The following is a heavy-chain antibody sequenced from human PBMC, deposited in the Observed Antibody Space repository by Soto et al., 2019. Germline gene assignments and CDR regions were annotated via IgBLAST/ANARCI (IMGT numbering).Heavy chain of an antibody. D-gene: IGHD3-10*01. CDR3: ARGLTLRFGELSRRGGYYYYMDV. CDR1: GGSFSGYQ. J-gene: IGHJ6*03. Sequence: QVQLQQWGAGLLKPSETLSLTCAVYGGSFSGYQWTWIRQTPGKGLEWIGEINDSGNINYNPSLKIRVTMLVDTAKKQISLKLSSVTAAYPAVYYCARGLTLRFGELSRRGGYYYYMDVWGKGTTVTVSS. CDR2: INDSGNI. V-gene: IGHV4-34*01.